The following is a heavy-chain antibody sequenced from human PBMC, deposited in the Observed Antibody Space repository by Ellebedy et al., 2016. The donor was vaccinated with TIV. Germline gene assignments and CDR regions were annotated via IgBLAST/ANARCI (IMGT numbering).Heavy chain of an antibody. CDR1: GFTFRDNY. CDR3: AMNGRYGYHLGWFGS. V-gene: IGHV3-66*01. CDR2: IYRGGDT. Sequence: GESLKISCVASGFTFRDNYMSWVRQVPGKGLEWVSVIYRGGDTYYSDAVKDRFIVSRDNSKNTVYLQMNSLTAEDTAVYYCAMNGRYGYHLGWFGSWGQGTLVTVSS. D-gene: IGHD5-24*01. J-gene: IGHJ5*01.